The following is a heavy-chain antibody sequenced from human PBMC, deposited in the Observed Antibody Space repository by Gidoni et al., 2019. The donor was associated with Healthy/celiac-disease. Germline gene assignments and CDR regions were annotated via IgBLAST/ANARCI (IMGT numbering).Heavy chain of an antibody. J-gene: IGHJ6*02. CDR2: IKSKTDGGTT. D-gene: IGHD3-3*01. CDR1: GFTFSNSW. CDR3: TLTAYYDFWSGYYYGMDV. V-gene: IGHV3-15*01. Sequence: EVQLVESGGGLVKPGGSLRLSCAASGFTFSNSWMSWVRQAPGKGLEWVGRIKSKTDGGTTDYAAPVKGRFTISRDDSKNTLYLQMNSLKTEDTAVYYCTLTAYYDFWSGYYYGMDVWGQGTTVTVSS.